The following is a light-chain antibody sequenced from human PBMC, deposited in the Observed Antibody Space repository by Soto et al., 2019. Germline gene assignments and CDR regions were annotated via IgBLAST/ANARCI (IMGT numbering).Light chain of an antibody. CDR3: RQYGSSLFT. CDR2: GRS. V-gene: IGKV3-20*01. Sequence: EIVMSQSPATLSVTPGERATLSCRASQSVRSRYFAWYQQKPGRAPRVLIYGRSIRGSGVPERFSGGGSWTEFTLTTTRLEPEDFAVDYCRQYGSSLFTFGPGSMVDIK. CDR1: QSVRSRY. J-gene: IGKJ3*01.